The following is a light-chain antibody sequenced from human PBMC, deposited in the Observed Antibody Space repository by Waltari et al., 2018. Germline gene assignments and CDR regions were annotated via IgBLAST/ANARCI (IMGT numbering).Light chain of an antibody. CDR3: QVWDSSSNAV. V-gene: IGLV3-9*01. Sequence: SFDLTQPLSVSVALGQTARLTCGGDNIGSRNEHWYQQKPGQAPVLVIYRDNNRPSGIPERFSGSNSGNTATLSISRAQAGDEADYFCQVWDSSSNAVFGGGTKLTVL. J-gene: IGLJ2*01. CDR1: NIGSRN. CDR2: RDN.